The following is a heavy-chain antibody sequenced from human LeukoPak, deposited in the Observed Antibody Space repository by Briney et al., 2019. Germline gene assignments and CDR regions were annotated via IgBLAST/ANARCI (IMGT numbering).Heavy chain of an antibody. V-gene: IGHV1-69*13. CDR2: VIPIFGAA. CDR3: ARATGNSDHSPQEPIDLYFDL. Sequence: SVKVSCKASGGTFSSYAISWVGQAPGQGLEWMGGVIPIFGAADYAQKFQGRVTITADESRSTAYMELRSLRSEDTAVYYCARATGNSDHSPQEPIDLYFDLWGRGTLVTVSS. CDR1: GGTFSSYA. J-gene: IGHJ2*01. D-gene: IGHD4-23*01.